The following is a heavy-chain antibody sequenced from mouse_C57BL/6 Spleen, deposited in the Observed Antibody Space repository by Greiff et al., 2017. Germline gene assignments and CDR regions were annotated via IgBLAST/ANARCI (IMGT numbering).Heavy chain of an antibody. D-gene: IGHD1-1*01. CDR1: GYTFTSYG. CDR3: ARFITTGYYAMDY. J-gene: IGHJ4*01. Sequence: QVQLKESGAELARPGASVKLSCKASGYTFTSYGISWVKQRTGQGLEWIGEIYPRSGNTYYNEKFKGKATLTADKSTSTAYMELRRLTSEDSAVYFCARFITTGYYAMDYWGKGTSVTVSS. CDR2: IYPRSGNT. V-gene: IGHV1-81*01.